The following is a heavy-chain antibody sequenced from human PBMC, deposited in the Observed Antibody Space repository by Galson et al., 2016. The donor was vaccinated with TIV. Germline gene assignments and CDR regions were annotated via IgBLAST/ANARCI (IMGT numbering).Heavy chain of an antibody. J-gene: IGHJ5*01. V-gene: IGHV3-74*01. CDR3: ARMNYDFWSGSNPGWWFDS. D-gene: IGHD3-3*01. CDR1: GFIFSTYW. Sequence: SLRLSCAGSGFIFSTYWMHWVRHVPGKGLLWVSHINRDGSNTSYADSVKGRFPISRDNAKNMVYLQMNSLSGEDTAVYYCARMNYDFWSGSNPGWWFDSWGQGTQVTVSS. CDR2: INRDGSNT.